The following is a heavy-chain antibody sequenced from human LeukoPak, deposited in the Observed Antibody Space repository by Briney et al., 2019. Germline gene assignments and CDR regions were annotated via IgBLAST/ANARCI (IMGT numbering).Heavy chain of an antibody. J-gene: IGHJ4*02. Sequence: ASVKVSCKASGYTFTSYGISWVRQAPGQGLEWMGWISAYNGNTNYAQKLQGRVTMTTDTSTSTAYMELRSLRSEDTAVYYCARAPLGYCSSTSCPFDYWGQGTLVTVSS. CDR3: ARAPLGYCSSTSCPFDY. CDR1: GYTFTSYG. V-gene: IGHV1-18*01. CDR2: ISAYNGNT. D-gene: IGHD2-2*01.